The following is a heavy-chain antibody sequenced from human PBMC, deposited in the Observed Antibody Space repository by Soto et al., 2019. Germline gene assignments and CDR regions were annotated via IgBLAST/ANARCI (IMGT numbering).Heavy chain of an antibody. D-gene: IGHD6-19*01. J-gene: IGHJ5*02. CDR3: ARHYSSGSRNWFDP. Sequence: LSLTCSVSGGSINSSSYFWGWVRQPPGKGPEWIGSIYYSGSTYYNPSLRSRVTISVDTSKNQFPLKLSSVTAADTAVFYCARHYSSGSRNWFDPWGQGTLVTVSS. CDR1: GGSINSSSYF. V-gene: IGHV4-39*01. CDR2: IYYSGST.